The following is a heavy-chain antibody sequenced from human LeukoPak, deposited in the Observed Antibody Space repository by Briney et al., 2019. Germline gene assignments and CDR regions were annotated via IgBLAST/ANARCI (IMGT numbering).Heavy chain of an antibody. CDR3: AHSMRYFDPQPTY. J-gene: IGHJ4*02. CDR2: IYYSGST. D-gene: IGHD3-9*01. Sequence: KASETLSLTCTVSGGSISSGDYYWSWIRQPPGKGLEWIGYIYYSGSTYYNPSLKSRVAISVDTSKNQFSLKLSSVTAADTAVYYCAHSMRYFDPQPTYWGQGTLVTVSS. V-gene: IGHV4-30-4*01. CDR1: GGSISSGDYY.